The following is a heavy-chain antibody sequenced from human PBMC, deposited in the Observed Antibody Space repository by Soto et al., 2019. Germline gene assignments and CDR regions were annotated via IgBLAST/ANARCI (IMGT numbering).Heavy chain of an antibody. J-gene: IGHJ6*03. V-gene: IGHV3-21*01. CDR2: ISSSSSYI. Sequence: EVQLVESGGGLVKPGGSLRLSCAASGFTFSSYSMNWVRQAPGKGLEWVSSISSSSSYIYYADSVKGRFTISRDNAKNSLYLQMNSLRAEDTAVYYCARDGDIVVVPAAIQVSLHTPPMDVWGKGTTVTVSS. CDR1: GFTFSSYS. CDR3: ARDGDIVVVPAAIQVSLHTPPMDV. D-gene: IGHD2-2*01.